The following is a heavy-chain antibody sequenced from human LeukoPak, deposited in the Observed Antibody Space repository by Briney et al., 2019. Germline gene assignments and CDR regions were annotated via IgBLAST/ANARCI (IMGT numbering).Heavy chain of an antibody. D-gene: IGHD2-2*02. Sequence: PGGSLRLSCAASGFTFSSYAMSWVRQAPGKGLEWVSAISGSGGSTYYADSVKGRFTISRDNSKNTLYLQMNSLRAEDTAVYYCANTAYCRSTSCYNLGPPFDYWGQGTLVTVSS. CDR3: ANTAYCRSTSCYNLGPPFDY. CDR2: ISGSGGST. V-gene: IGHV3-23*01. CDR1: GFTFSSYA. J-gene: IGHJ4*02.